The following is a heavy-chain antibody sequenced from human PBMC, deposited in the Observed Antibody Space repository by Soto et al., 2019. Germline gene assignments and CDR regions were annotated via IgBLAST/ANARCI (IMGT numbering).Heavy chain of an antibody. CDR3: ATGYCSGGSCYSGNDAFDI. CDR1: GYTFTGYY. J-gene: IGHJ3*02. D-gene: IGHD2-15*01. Sequence: ASVKVSCKASGYTFTGYYMHWVRQAPGQGLEWMGWINSNSGGTNYAQKFQGWVTMTRDTSISTAYMELSRLRSDDTAVYYCATGYCSGGSCYSGNDAFDIWGQGTMVTGSS. V-gene: IGHV1-2*04. CDR2: INSNSGGT.